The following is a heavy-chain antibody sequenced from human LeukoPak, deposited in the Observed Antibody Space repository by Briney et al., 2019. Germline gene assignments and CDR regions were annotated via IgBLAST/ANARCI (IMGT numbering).Heavy chain of an antibody. Sequence: GSLRLSCTASGFIFSSLAMTWVRQAPGKGLEWVSTIRSNGDTTYNADSVKGRFTISRDNSKNTLYLELNSLRVEDTATFYCAKGQELDDGVFDSWGQGTLVTVSS. V-gene: IGHV3-23*01. CDR1: GFIFSSLA. CDR2: IRSNGDTT. D-gene: IGHD1-1*01. J-gene: IGHJ4*02. CDR3: AKGQELDDGVFDS.